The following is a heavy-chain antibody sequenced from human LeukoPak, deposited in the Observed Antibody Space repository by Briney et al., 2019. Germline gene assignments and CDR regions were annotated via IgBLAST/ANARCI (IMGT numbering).Heavy chain of an antibody. CDR3: ARDYPRVRGSCNSGFDY. CDR2: VNPASGGT. J-gene: IGHJ4*02. V-gene: IGHV1-2*02. CDR1: GYTFIAYY. Sequence: ASVKVSCKASGYTFIAYYMHWVRQAPGQGLEWMGWVNPASGGTNYAQKFQGRVTMTRDTSISTAYMELSRLRSDDTAVYYCARDYPRVRGSCNSGFDYWGQGTLVTVSS. D-gene: IGHD2/OR15-2a*01.